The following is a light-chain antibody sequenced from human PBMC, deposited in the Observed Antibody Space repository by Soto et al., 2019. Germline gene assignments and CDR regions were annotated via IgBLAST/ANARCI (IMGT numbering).Light chain of an antibody. CDR2: AAS. V-gene: IGKV1-8*01. Sequence: AIRMTQSPSSFSASTGDRVTITCRASQGISSYLAWYQQKPGKAPKLLIYAASTLQSGVPSRFSGSGSGTDFTLTISCLQSEDFATYYCQQYYNWPPYTFGQGTKLQIE. CDR3: QQYYNWPPYT. CDR1: QGISSY. J-gene: IGKJ2*01.